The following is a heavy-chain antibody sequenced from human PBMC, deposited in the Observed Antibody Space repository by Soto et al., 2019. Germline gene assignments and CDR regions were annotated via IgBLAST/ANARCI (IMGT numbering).Heavy chain of an antibody. CDR2: IYYSGST. CDR1: GGSISSGGYY. Sequence: SETLSLTCTVSGGSISSGGYYWSWIRQHPGKGLEWIGYIYYSGSTYYNPSLKSRVTISVDTSKNQFSLKLSSVTAADTAVYYCARERYSYAPPDYWGQGTLVTVSS. D-gene: IGHD5-18*01. J-gene: IGHJ4*02. V-gene: IGHV4-31*03. CDR3: ARERYSYAPPDY.